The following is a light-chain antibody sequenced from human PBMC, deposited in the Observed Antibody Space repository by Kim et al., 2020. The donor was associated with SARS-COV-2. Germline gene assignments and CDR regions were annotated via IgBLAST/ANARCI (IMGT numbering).Light chain of an antibody. V-gene: IGKV3-20*01. CDR1: QTGASNN. CDR3: QQYGDSPRVT. CDR2: GAS. J-gene: IGKJ4*01. Sequence: STGERATLPCRASQTGASNNVAWYKQKPGHAPTLLIFGASRAATSLPDRFNGSGSGTDFTLTISSLQPEDSAVYYCQQYGDSPRVTFGGGTKLEI.